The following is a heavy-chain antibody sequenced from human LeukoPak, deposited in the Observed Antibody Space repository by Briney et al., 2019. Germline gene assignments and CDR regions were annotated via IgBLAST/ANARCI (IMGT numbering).Heavy chain of an antibody. J-gene: IGHJ4*02. D-gene: IGHD5-24*01. CDR2: IYPGDSDT. CDR3: ARSEMATVLSQDY. CDR1: GYSFTTCW. V-gene: IGHV5-51*01. Sequence: GEPLKISCKGSGYSFTTCWIGWVRQMPGKGLEWMGIIYPGDSDTRYSPSFQGQVTISADKSISTAYLQWSSLKASDTAMYYCARSEMATVLSQDYWGQGTLVTVSS.